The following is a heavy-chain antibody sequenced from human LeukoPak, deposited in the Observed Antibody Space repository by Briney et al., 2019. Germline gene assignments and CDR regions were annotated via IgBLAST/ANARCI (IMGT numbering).Heavy chain of an antibody. CDR2: IYYSGST. CDR1: GGSISSGGYY. CDR3: ARYSSGWYGDAFDI. V-gene: IGHV4-30-4*08. Sequence: PSETLSLTCTVSGGSISSGGYYWSWIRQHPGKGLEWIGYIYYSGSTYYNPSLKSRVTISVDTSKNQFSLKLSSVTAADTAVYYCARYSSGWYGDAFDIWGQGTMVTVSS. D-gene: IGHD6-19*01. J-gene: IGHJ3*02.